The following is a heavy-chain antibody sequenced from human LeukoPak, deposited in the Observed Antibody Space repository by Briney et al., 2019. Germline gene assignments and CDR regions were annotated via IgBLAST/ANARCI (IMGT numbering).Heavy chain of an antibody. D-gene: IGHD1-14*01. J-gene: IGHJ6*02. CDR3: AKVSGGGLYYDGMDV. CDR1: GFTFNNYA. V-gene: IGHV3-23*01. Sequence: AGGSLRLSCAASGFTFNNYAMNWVRQAPGKGLEWVSVISGSGGTTYYADSVKGRFTISRDGSKNTLYLQMNSLRAEDTAVYYCAKVSGGGLYYDGMDVWGQGTTVTVSS. CDR2: ISGSGGTT.